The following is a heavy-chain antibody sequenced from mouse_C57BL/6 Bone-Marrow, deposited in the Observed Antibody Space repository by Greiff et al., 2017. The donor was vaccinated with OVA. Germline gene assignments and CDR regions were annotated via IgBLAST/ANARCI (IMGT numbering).Heavy chain of an antibody. D-gene: IGHD1-1*01. Sequence: EVQLQQSGAELVRPGASVKLSCTASGFNIKDDYMHWVKQRPEQGLEWIGWIDPENGDTEYASKFQGKATITADTSSNTAYLQLSSLTSEDTAVYYCTTEGSSDVGAMDYWGQGTSVTVSS. CDR2: IDPENGDT. CDR3: TTEGSSDVGAMDY. J-gene: IGHJ4*01. V-gene: IGHV14-4*01. CDR1: GFNIKDDY.